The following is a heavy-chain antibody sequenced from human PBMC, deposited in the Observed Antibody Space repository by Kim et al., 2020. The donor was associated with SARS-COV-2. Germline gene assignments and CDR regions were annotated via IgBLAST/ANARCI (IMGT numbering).Heavy chain of an antibody. J-gene: IGHJ4*02. CDR3: VKAFRSGYDWWDY. V-gene: IGHV3-23*01. CDR2: ISGSGGTT. CDR1: GFTFSIYA. Sequence: GGSLRLSCAASGFTFSIYAMGWVRQAPGKGLEWVSAISGSGGTTYYADSVKGRFTISRDNSKNTLYLQMNSLRAEDTAVYYCVKAFRSGYDWWDYWGQGTLVTVSS. D-gene: IGHD5-12*01.